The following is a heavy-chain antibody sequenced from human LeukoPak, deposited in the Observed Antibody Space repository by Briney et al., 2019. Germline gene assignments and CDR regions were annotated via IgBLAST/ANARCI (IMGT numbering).Heavy chain of an antibody. CDR2: IYHSGST. CDR1: GYSISSGYY. J-gene: IGHJ4*02. CDR3: ARQKDTTMEFDY. Sequence: SETLSLTCAVSGYSISSGYYWGWIRQPPGKGLEWIGSIYHSGSTYYNPSLKSRVTISVDTSKNQFSLKLSSVTAADTAVYYCARQKDTTMEFDYWGQRTLVTVSS. D-gene: IGHD5-18*01. V-gene: IGHV4-38-2*01.